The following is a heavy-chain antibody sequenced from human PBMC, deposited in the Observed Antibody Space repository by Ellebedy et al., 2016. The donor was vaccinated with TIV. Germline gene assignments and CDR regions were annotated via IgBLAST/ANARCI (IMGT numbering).Heavy chain of an antibody. CDR2: ISTPNGHT. J-gene: IGHJ4*02. CDR1: AYTPHYYS. D-gene: IGHD3-10*01. CDR3: ATVQEGGARLRGVNRIDY. V-gene: IGHV1-18*01. Sequence: AASVKVSCKASAYTPHYYSIIWVRQAPGQGLEWMGWISTPNGHTNYVENFKGRVTMTTDASTTTAYLELKNLTSDDTAKYYCATVQEGGARLRGVNRIDYWGQGTLVTVSS.